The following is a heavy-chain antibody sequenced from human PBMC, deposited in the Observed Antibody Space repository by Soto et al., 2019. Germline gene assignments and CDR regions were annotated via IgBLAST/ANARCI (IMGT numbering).Heavy chain of an antibody. V-gene: IGHV2-26*01. J-gene: IGHJ6*02. D-gene: IGHD3-16*01. CDR3: ARIWGPYYYYGMDV. Sequence: QVTLKESGPVLVKPTETLTLTCTVSGFSLSNARMGVSWIRQPPGKALEWLAHIFSNDEKSYSTSLKSRLTTSQDTSKSQVVLTMTNMDPVDTATYYCARIWGPYYYYGMDVWGQGTTVTVSS. CDR2: IFSNDEK. CDR1: GFSLSNARMG.